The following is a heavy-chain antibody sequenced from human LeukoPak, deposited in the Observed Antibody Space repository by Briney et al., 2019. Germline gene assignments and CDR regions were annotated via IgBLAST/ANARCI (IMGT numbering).Heavy chain of an antibody. J-gene: IGHJ4*02. CDR1: GDSFSSHY. D-gene: IGHD4-17*01. V-gene: IGHV4-59*11. CDR2: ISYIGTT. CDR3: ARDLVTVTKGFDI. Sequence: KASETLSLTCAVSGDSFSSHYWTWIRQPPGRGLEWIGYISYIGTTNYNPSLNIPVTISIDTSKNQFSLKLSSVTTADTAVYYCARDLVTVTKGFDIWGQGTLVTVSS.